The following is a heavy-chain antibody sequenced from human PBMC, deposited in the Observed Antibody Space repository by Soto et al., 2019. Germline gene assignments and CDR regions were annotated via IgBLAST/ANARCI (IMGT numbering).Heavy chain of an antibody. J-gene: IGHJ6*02. CDR2: FYDSGTN. CDR3: ARGEYHNYYYAMDV. CDR1: GASIRSYY. V-gene: IGHV4-59*01. D-gene: IGHD6-6*01. Sequence: QVQLQESGPGLLKPSETLSLTCTVSGASIRSYYWSWIRQPPGKGLEWIGYFYDSGTNNYYNPTLKSRVTISVDTSRNQCPLKVISVTAADTAVYYCARGEYHNYYYAMDVWGQGTTVTVSS.